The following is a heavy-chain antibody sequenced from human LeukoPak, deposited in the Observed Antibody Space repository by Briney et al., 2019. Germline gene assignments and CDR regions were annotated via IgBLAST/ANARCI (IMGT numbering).Heavy chain of an antibody. D-gene: IGHD4-17*01. V-gene: IGHV1-69*05. CDR3: ARDVHGDYGSGWFDP. J-gene: IGHJ5*02. CDR1: GGTFNNSA. Sequence: SVKVSCKTSGGTFNNSAISWVRQAPGQGLEWLGGIMPLFGTAGYAQKFQGRVTITKDESTRTVYLELTSLTSDDTAVYYCARDVHGDYGSGWFDPWGKGTLVSVSS. CDR2: IMPLFGTA.